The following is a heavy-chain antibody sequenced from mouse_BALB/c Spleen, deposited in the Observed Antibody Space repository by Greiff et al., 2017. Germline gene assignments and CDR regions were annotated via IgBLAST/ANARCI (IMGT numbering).Heavy chain of an antibody. V-gene: IGHV5-6*01. CDR3: ARSPPAEDIYFDY. CDR2: ISSGGSYT. Sequence: EVQRVESGGDLVKPGGSLKLSCAASGFTFSSYGMSWVRQTPDKRLEWVATISSGGSYTYYPDSVKGRFTISRDNAKNTLYLQMSSLKSEDTAMYYCARSPPAEDIYFDYWGQGTTLTVSS. CDR1: GFTFSSYG. J-gene: IGHJ2*01. D-gene: IGHD3-2*01.